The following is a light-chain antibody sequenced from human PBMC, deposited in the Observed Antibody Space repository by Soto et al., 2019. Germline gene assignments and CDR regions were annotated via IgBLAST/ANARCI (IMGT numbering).Light chain of an antibody. CDR3: QQYNKWPYT. CDR1: QSVSSN. V-gene: IGKV3-15*01. CDR2: RAS. Sequence: EIVMTQSPATLSVSPGETVNLSCRASQSVSSNFAWYRQKPGQAPTLVIYRASTRATGIPARSSGSGSGTEFTLTISGLQSEDFAVYYCQQYNKWPYTFGQGTKLEIK. J-gene: IGKJ2*01.